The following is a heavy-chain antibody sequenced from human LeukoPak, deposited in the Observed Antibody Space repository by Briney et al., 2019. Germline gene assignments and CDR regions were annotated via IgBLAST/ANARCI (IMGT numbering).Heavy chain of an antibody. J-gene: IGHJ4*02. CDR3: ARTAAGPEY. CDR1: GFTISSYW. V-gene: IGHV3-74*01. Sequence: GGSLRLSCVASGFTISSYWMHWVRQAPGKGLVWVSRISSDGSTTNYADSVKGRYTISRDNAKNTLYLQMNSLTGEDTAVYFCARTAAGPEYWGQGTRVTVSS. CDR2: ISSDGSTT. D-gene: IGHD6-19*01.